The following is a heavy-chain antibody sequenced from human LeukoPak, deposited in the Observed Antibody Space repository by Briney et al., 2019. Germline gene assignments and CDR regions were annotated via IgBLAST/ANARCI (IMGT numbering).Heavy chain of an antibody. CDR1: GASISNYY. CDR2: VSYSGRT. CDR3: ARRYYYVSGSYYNHFDP. J-gene: IGHJ5*02. D-gene: IGHD3-10*01. Sequence: PSETLSLTCTVSGASISNYYWSWIRQPPGKGLECIGYVSYSGRTNHNPSLKSRVTISADTSKNQFSLKLSSVTAADTAVYYCARRYYYVSGSYYNHFDPWGQGTLVTVSS. V-gene: IGHV4-59*08.